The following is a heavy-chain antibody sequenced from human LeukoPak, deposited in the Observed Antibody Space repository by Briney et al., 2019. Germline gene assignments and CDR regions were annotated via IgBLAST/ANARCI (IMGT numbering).Heavy chain of an antibody. D-gene: IGHD6-13*01. J-gene: IGHJ4*02. CDR2: IYPGDSDT. Sequence: ESLKISCKGSGYSFTSYWIGWVRQMPGKGLEWMGIIYPGDSDTRYSPSFQGRVTISADKSISTAYLQWSSLKASDTAMYYCARVPPYYSGSWYYIDYWGQGTLVTVSS. CDR3: ARVPPYYSGSWYYIDY. V-gene: IGHV5-51*01. CDR1: GYSFTSYW.